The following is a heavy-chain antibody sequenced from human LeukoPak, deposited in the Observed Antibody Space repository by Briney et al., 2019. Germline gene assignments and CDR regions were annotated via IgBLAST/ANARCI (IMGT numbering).Heavy chain of an antibody. J-gene: IGHJ5*02. CDR2: INSDGSST. CDR3: ARSPPSYDLNWFGP. CDR1: GFTFSSYW. V-gene: IGHV3-74*01. Sequence: AGGSLRLSCAASGFTFSSYWMHWVRQAPGKGLVWVSRINSDGSSTSYADSVKGRFTISRDNAKNTLYLQMNSLRAEDTAVYYCARSPPSYDLNWFGPWGQGTLVTVSS. D-gene: IGHD3-22*01.